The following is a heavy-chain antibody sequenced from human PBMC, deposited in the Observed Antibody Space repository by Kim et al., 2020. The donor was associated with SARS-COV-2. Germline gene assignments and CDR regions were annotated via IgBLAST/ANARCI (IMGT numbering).Heavy chain of an antibody. CDR1: GFTFSSHV. V-gene: IGHV3-30*18. CDR3: AKDLTNNWSFDY. J-gene: IGHJ4*02. CDR2: LSPDGTHA. Sequence: GSLRLSCSASGFTFSSHVMRWVRQAPGKGLEWVASLSPDGTHAYYTDSVKGRFTISRDNSKNTLFLQMNSLSTEDTALYYCAKDLTNNWSFDYWGQGTLVTVSS.